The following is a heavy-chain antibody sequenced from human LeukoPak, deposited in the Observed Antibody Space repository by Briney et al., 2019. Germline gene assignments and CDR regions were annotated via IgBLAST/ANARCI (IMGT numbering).Heavy chain of an antibody. D-gene: IGHD3-3*01. Sequence: PGRSLRLSCAASGFTFSSYGMHWVRQAPGKGLEWVAVISYDGSNKYYADSVKGRFTISRDNSKNTLYLQMNSLRAEDTAIYYCAKDFYDLLGSPFDYWGQGTLVTVSS. CDR2: ISYDGSNK. CDR1: GFTFSSYG. CDR3: AKDFYDLLGSPFDY. V-gene: IGHV3-30*18. J-gene: IGHJ4*02.